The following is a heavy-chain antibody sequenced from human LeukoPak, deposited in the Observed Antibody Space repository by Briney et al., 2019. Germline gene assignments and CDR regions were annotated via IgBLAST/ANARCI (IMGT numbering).Heavy chain of an antibody. Sequence: PGGSLRLSCAASGFTFSSYSMNWVRQAPAKGLEWASYISSSCSTIYYADSVKGRFTISRDNAKNSLYLQMNSLRAEDTAVYYCARAGIYYDSSGYHLNYWGQGTLVTVSS. J-gene: IGHJ4*02. CDR2: ISSSCSTI. CDR3: ARAGIYYDSSGYHLNY. D-gene: IGHD3-22*01. V-gene: IGHV3-48*01. CDR1: GFTFSSYS.